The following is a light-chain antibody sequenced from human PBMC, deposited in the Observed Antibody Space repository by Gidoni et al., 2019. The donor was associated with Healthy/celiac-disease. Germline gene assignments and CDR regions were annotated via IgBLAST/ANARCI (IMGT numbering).Light chain of an antibody. Sequence: DIKITQSPSSLSASVRDRVTSPCQASQDISKYLNWYQQKPGKAPKLLTYDSSNLETGVPSRFRGSGSGADFTFTIRSLQPEDFSTYYCQPQCNCPITFGRGTKVEIK. CDR3: QPQCNCPIT. CDR2: DSS. J-gene: IGKJ4*01. CDR1: QDISKY. V-gene: IGKV1-33*01.